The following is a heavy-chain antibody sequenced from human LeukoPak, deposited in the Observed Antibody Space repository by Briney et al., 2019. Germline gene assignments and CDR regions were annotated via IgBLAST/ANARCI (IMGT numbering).Heavy chain of an antibody. CDR3: ARVSDAFDYFFDS. CDR2: VSRSSRFI. Sequence: GGSLRLTCAASGFAFSTYSMNWVRQAPGKGLEWVSSVSRSSRFIFYADSVQGRFTISRDDAKDSLFLQMNSLRAEDTAVYYCARVSDAFDYFFDSWGQGTLVTVSS. V-gene: IGHV3-21*01. D-gene: IGHD5-12*01. CDR1: GFAFSTYS. J-gene: IGHJ4*02.